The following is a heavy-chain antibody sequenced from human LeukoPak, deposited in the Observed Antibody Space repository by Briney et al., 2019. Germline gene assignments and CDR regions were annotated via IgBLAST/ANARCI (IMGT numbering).Heavy chain of an antibody. Sequence: GGSLRLSCAASGFAFSTYWMTWVRQAPGKGLEWVASINQDGSGTYYVDSVTGRFTISRDNAKSSLYLQVNSLRAEDSAVYYCAKGDPVSGVYWGRGTLVTVSS. CDR3: AKGDPVSGVY. J-gene: IGHJ4*02. CDR1: GFAFSTYW. D-gene: IGHD3-16*01. V-gene: IGHV3-7*01. CDR2: INQDGSGT.